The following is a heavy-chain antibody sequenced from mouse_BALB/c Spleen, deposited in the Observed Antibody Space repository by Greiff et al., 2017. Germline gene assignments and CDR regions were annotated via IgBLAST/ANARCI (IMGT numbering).Heavy chain of an antibody. CDR1: GFSLTGYG. J-gene: IGHJ2*01. CDR3: ARRTTVVPFDY. D-gene: IGHD1-1*01. V-gene: IGHV2-9*02. Sequence: VQLQESGPGLVAPSQSLSITCTVSGFSLTGYGVNWVRQPPGKGLEWLGVIWAGGSTNYNSALMSRLSISKDNSKSQVFLKMNSLQTDDTAMYYCARRTTVVPFDYWGQGTTLTVSS. CDR2: IWAGGST.